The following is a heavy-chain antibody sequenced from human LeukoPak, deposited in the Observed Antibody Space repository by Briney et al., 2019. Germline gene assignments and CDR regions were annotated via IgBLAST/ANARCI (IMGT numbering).Heavy chain of an antibody. CDR3: ATAVAGTLRSAFDI. CDR1: GFTFSSYS. Sequence: GSLRLSCAASGFTFSSYSMNWVRQAPGKGLEWVSSISSSSSYIYYADSVKGRFTISRDNAKNSLYLQMNSLRAEDTAVYYCATAVAGTLRSAFDIWGQGTMVTVSS. V-gene: IGHV3-21*01. CDR2: ISSSSSYI. J-gene: IGHJ3*02. D-gene: IGHD6-19*01.